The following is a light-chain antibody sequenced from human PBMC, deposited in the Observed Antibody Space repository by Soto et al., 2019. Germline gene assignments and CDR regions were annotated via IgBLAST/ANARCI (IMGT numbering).Light chain of an antibody. CDR1: QSVSSS. V-gene: IGKV3-20*01. CDR2: GAS. J-gene: IGKJ5*01. Sequence: EIVMTHSPATLSVSPGERATLSCRASQSVSSSLAWYQQKPGQAPRLLIYGASTRATGIPARFSGSGSGTDFTLTINRLEPEDFAVYYCQQHGGSPITFGQGTRLEIK. CDR3: QQHGGSPIT.